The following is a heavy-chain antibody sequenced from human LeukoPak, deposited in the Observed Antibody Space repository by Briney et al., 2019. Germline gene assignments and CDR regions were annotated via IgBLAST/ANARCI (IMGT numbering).Heavy chain of an antibody. J-gene: IGHJ6*03. D-gene: IGHD4-23*01. CDR2: IIPIFGTA. V-gene: IGHV1-69*05. CDR1: GGTFSSYA. Sequence: GSSVKVSCKASGGTFSSYAISWVRQAPGQGLEWMGGIIPIFGTANYAQKFQGRVTITTDESTSTAYMELSSLRSEDTAVYYCARSVVQLPSPYYYMDVWGKGTTVTVSS. CDR3: ARSVVQLPSPYYYMDV.